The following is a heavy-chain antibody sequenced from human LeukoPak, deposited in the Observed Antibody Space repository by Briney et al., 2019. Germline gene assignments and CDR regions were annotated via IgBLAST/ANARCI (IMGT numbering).Heavy chain of an antibody. CDR1: GFTFSSYW. CDR3: ARGRPHGNDY. V-gene: IGHV3-74*01. D-gene: IGHD4-23*01. CDR2: IASDGSST. Sequence: GGSLRLSCAASGFTFSSYWMNWVRQAPGKGLVWVSRIASDGSSTTYADSVKGRFSISRDNAKNTLYLQMISLRVEDTAVYYCARGRPHGNDYWGQGTLVTVSS. J-gene: IGHJ4*02.